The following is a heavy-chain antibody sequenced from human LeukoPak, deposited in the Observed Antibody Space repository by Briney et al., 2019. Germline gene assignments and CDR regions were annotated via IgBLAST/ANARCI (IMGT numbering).Heavy chain of an antibody. J-gene: IGHJ3*01. D-gene: IGHD1-1*01. V-gene: IGHV6-1*01. Sequence: SQTLSLTCAISGDSVSRSTAVWNWIRQSPSRGLEWLGMTNYRSTWYHDYAVSVTGRIMITPDTYKNQFYRQLNSVTPLCAAVYFCARMNWHDAFDFWRQGTMDTVYS. CDR3: ARMNWHDAFDF. CDR1: GDSVSRSTAV. CDR2: TNYRSTWYH.